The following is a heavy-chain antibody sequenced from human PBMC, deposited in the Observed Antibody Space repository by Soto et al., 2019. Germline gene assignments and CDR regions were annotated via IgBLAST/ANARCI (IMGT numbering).Heavy chain of an antibody. CDR1: GFTFNNYG. Sequence: QVQLVESGGGVVQPGRSLRLSCGASGFTFNNYGMQWVRQAPGKGLEWVALISYDGSNKYYADSVKGRFTISRDNSKNTLYLQMNSLKTEATAVYYCFGGQDFGDYWGQGTLVTVPS. CDR3: FGGQDFGDY. J-gene: IGHJ4*02. V-gene: IGHV3-30*03. D-gene: IGHD2-15*01. CDR2: ISYDGSNK.